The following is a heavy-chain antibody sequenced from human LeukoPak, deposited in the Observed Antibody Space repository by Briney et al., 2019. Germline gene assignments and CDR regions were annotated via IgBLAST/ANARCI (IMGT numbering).Heavy chain of an antibody. Sequence: PGGSLRLSCAASGFTVSSTYMSWVRQAPGKGLEWVSIIYGGGSTFYADSVKGRFTISRDNSKNTLYLQMNSLRAEDTAVYYCAKESELLCGGWFDPWGQGTLVTVSS. CDR1: GFTVSSTY. V-gene: IGHV3-66*01. D-gene: IGHD2-2*01. J-gene: IGHJ5*02. CDR2: IYGGGST. CDR3: AKESELLCGGWFDP.